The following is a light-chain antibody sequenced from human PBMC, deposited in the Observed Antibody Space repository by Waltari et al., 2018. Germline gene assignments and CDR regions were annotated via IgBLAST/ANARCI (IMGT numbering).Light chain of an antibody. V-gene: IGLV2-14*01. J-gene: IGLJ2*01. Sequence: QSALTQPASVSGSPGQSITISCTGTSSDVGGYNYVSWYQQHPGKAPKLMIYEVSNRPSGVSNRFPGPKSGNTAALTISGLQAEDEADYYCSSYTSSSTLVVFGGGTKLTVL. CDR3: SSYTSSSTLVV. CDR2: EVS. CDR1: SSDVGGYNY.